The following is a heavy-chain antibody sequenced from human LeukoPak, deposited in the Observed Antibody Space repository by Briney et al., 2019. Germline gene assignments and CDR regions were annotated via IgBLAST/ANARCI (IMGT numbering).Heavy chain of an antibody. CDR1: GXTFSDYY. V-gene: IGHV3-11*01. J-gene: IGHJ3*02. D-gene: IGHD5-18*01. Sequence: LRLSXAXSGXTFSDYYMSWIRQAPGKGLEWVSYISSSGSTIYYADSVKGRFTISRDNAKNSLYLQMNSLRAEDTAVYYCAREIRVDTAMVADAFDIWGQGTMVTVSS. CDR2: ISSSGSTI. CDR3: AREIRVDTAMVADAFDI.